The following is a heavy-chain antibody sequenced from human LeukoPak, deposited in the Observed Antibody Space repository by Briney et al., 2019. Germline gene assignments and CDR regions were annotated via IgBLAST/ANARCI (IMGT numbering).Heavy chain of an antibody. D-gene: IGHD2-2*01. CDR1: GFTFSSYG. V-gene: IGHV3-30*02. J-gene: IGHJ3*02. CDR3: ARGELGYCSSTSCRSMLDAFDI. Sequence: GGSLRLSCAASGFTFSSYGMHWVRQAPGKGLEWVAFIRFDGSNKYYADSVKGRFTISRDNAKNSLYLQMNSLRAEDTAVYYCARGELGYCSSTSCRSMLDAFDIWGQGTMVTVSS. CDR2: IRFDGSNK.